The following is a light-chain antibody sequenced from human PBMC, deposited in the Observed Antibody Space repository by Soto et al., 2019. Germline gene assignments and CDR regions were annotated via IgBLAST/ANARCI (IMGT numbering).Light chain of an antibody. J-gene: IGLJ1*01. Sequence: QSVLTQPPSVSGSPGQSVTISCTGTSSDVGKYDRVSWYQQPPGTAPKLIIYEVTNRPSGVPARFSGSKSGNTGSLTISGLQAEDEADYYCSSYTSTSRYVFGAGTKVTVL. CDR1: SSDVGKYDR. V-gene: IGLV2-18*02. CDR3: SSYTSTSRYV. CDR2: EVT.